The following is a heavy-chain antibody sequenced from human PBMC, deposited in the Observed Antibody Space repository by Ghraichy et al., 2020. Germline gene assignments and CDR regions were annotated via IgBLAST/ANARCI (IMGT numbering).Heavy chain of an antibody. J-gene: IGHJ5*02. CDR2: IYSSGST. Sequence: SETLSLTCTVSGGSISFYYWSWIRQPPGKGLEWIGSIYSSGSTKYNSSLKSRVTISVDTSKNQFSLKLSSVTAADTAVYYCARDVQSPRLGYYDSSGRFDRWGQGTLVTVSS. V-gene: IGHV4-59*01. D-gene: IGHD3-22*01. CDR3: ARDVQSPRLGYYDSSGRFDR. CDR1: GGSISFYY.